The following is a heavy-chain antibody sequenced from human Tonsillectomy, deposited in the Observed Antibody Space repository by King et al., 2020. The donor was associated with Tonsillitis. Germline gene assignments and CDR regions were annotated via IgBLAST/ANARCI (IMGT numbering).Heavy chain of an antibody. V-gene: IGHV2-26*01. J-gene: IGHJ4*02. CDR3: ARIDYGDYGLDVWYFDY. D-gene: IGHD4-17*01. CDR2: IFSNDEK. Sequence: VTLKESGPVLVKPTETLTLTCTVSGFSLSNAKMSVSWIRQPPGKALEWLAHIFSNDEKSYSTSLKSRLTISKDTSKSQVVLIMTNMDPVDTATYYCARIDYGDYGLDVWYFDYWGQGTLVTVSS. CDR1: GFSLSNAKMS.